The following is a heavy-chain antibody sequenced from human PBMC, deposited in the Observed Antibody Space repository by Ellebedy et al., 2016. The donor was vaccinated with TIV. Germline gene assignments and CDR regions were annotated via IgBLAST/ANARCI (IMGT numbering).Heavy chain of an antibody. V-gene: IGHV3-13*01. CDR3: ARVRFGDTAVDY. CDR2: IGTAGDT. D-gene: IGHD2-21*01. Sequence: GGSLRLSCAASGFTFSSYDMHWVRQGTGKGLEWVSAIGTAGDTYYPGSVKGRFTLSREKAKNSLYLQITSLRAEDTAVYYCARVRFGDTAVDYWGQGTLVTVSS. CDR1: GFTFSSYD. J-gene: IGHJ4*03.